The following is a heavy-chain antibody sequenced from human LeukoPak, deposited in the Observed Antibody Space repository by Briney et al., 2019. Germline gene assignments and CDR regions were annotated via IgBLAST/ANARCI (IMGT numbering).Heavy chain of an antibody. CDR1: GFTFRSYD. Sequence: GGSLRLSRTASGFTFRSYDMSWVRQAPGKGLEWVSGISGSGGSTYYADSVEGRFSISRDKSQNTLHLQMNSLRAEDTAVYYCAKGIESSGSYYTCFDYWGQGTLVTVSS. V-gene: IGHV3-23*01. CDR2: ISGSGGST. D-gene: IGHD1-26*01. J-gene: IGHJ4*02. CDR3: AKGIESSGSYYTCFDY.